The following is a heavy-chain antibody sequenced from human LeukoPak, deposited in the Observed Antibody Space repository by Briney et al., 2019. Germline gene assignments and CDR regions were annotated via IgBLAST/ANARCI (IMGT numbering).Heavy chain of an antibody. CDR1: GYTFTGYY. J-gene: IGHJ4*03. Sequence: ASVKDSCKASGYTFTGYYMHWVRQAPGQGLEWMGWINPNSGGTNYAQKFQGRVTMTRDTSISTAYMELSRLRSDDTAVYYCARAWAVDRRVFDYWGQGTMVTVSS. CDR2: INPNSGGT. CDR3: ARAWAVDRRVFDY. V-gene: IGHV1-2*02. D-gene: IGHD6-19*01.